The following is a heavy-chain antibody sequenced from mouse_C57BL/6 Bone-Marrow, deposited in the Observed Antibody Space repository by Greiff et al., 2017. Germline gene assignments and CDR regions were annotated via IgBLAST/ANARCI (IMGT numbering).Heavy chain of an antibody. CDR2: IDPSVSYT. CDR1: GYTFTSYW. V-gene: IGHV1-59*01. D-gene: IGHD1-1*01. CDR3: ARRIYYYGSRPYFDV. Sequence: VQLQQPGAELVRPGTSVKLSCKASGYTFTSYWMHWVKQRPGQGLEWIGVIDPSVSYTNYNQKFKGKATLTVDTSSSTAYMQLSSMTSEDSAVYYCARRIYYYGSRPYFDVWGTGTTVTVSS. J-gene: IGHJ1*03.